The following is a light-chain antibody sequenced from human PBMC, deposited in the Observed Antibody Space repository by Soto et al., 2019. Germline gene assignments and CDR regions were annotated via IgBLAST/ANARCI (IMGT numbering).Light chain of an antibody. V-gene: IGLV2-14*01. CDR1: SSDVGGYNY. J-gene: IGLJ1*01. Sequence: QSVLTQPASVSGSPGQSITISCTGTSSDVGGYNYVSWYQQYPGKAPKLMIFDVSNRPSGVSDRFSGSKSGDTASLTISGLQAEDEADYYCSSYTGSGTDVFGTGTKSPS. CDR3: SSYTGSGTDV. CDR2: DVS.